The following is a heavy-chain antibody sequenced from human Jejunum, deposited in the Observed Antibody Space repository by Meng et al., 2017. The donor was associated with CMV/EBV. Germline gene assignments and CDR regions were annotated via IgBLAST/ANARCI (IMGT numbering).Heavy chain of an antibody. D-gene: IGHD2-15*01. CDR3: ARLSDS. Sequence: LKISCSASGFTSSSHSMSWVRQAPGKGLKWVPSITGRGGTTYSADSVKGRFTISRDNSKNPLYLQMNSLRADDTAVYYCARLSDSWGQGTLVTVSS. V-gene: IGHV3-23*01. CDR2: ITGRGGTT. J-gene: IGHJ4*02. CDR1: GFTSSSHS.